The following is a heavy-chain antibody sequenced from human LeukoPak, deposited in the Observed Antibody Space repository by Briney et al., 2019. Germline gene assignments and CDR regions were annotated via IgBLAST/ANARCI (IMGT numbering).Heavy chain of an antibody. CDR2: ISYGGGNE. CDR3: AKGRNYYDTLTSTVH. J-gene: IGHJ4*02. Sequence: GGSLRLSCAASGFTFSSYAMHWVRQAPGKGLEWVAVISYGGGNEYYANSVKGRFTISRDNSKNTLYLQMNSLRAEDTAVYYCAKGRNYYDTLTSTVHWGQGTLVTVSS. V-gene: IGHV3-30*04. CDR1: GFTFSSYA. D-gene: IGHD3-9*01.